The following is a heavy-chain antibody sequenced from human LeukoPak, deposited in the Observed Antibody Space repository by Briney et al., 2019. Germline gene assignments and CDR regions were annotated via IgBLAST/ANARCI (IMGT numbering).Heavy chain of an antibody. D-gene: IGHD6-13*01. CDR2: IYYSGST. CDR3: ARRVSIAAAGTGGYYYYMDV. CDR1: GGSISSYY. Sequence: PSETLSLTCTVSGGSISSYYWSWIWQPPGKGLEWIGYIYYSGSTNYNPSLKSRVTISVDTSKNQFSLKLSSVTAADTAVYYCARRVSIAAAGTGGYYYYMDVWGKGTTVTVSS. J-gene: IGHJ6*03. V-gene: IGHV4-59*01.